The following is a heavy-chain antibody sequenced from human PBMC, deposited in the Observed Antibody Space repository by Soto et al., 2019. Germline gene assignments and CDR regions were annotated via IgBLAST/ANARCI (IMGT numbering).Heavy chain of an antibody. CDR1: GGTFSSYA. CDR2: TIPIFGTA. D-gene: IGHD6-19*01. Sequence: QVQLVQSGAEVKKPGSSVTVSCKASGGTFSSYAISWVRQAPGQGLEWMGGTIPIFGTANYGQKFQGSVMITADESTSTAYMERSSLRSEDTAVYYCASRHSSGWSNNWFAPWGQGTLVTVSS. J-gene: IGHJ5*02. CDR3: ASRHSSGWSNNWFAP. V-gene: IGHV1-69*01.